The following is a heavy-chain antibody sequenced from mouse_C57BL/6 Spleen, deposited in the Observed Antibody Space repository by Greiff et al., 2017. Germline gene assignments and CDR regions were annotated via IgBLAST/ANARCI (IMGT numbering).Heavy chain of an antibody. CDR3: ARAYSNYFWYFDV. V-gene: IGHV3-6*01. D-gene: IGHD2-5*01. CDR1: GYSITSGYY. CDR2: ISYDGSN. Sequence: ESGPGLVKPSQSLSLTCSVTGYSITSGYYWNWIRQFPGNKLEWMGYISYDGSNNYNPSLKNRISITRDTSKNQFFLKLNSVTTEYTATYYCARAYSNYFWYFDVWGTGTTVTVSS. J-gene: IGHJ1*03.